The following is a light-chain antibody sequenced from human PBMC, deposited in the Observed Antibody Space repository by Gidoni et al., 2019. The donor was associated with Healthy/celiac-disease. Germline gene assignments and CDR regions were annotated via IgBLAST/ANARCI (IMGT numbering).Light chain of an antibody. V-gene: IGKV3D-15*01. Sequence: EIVMTQSPATLSVSPGERATLSCRASQSVSSNLAWYQQKPGQAPRLHIYGASTRATGIPARFSGSGSGTEFTLTISSLQSEDFAVYYCQQYNNWPWGTFGQGTKVEIK. CDR3: QQYNNWPWGT. CDR1: QSVSSN. J-gene: IGKJ1*01. CDR2: GAS.